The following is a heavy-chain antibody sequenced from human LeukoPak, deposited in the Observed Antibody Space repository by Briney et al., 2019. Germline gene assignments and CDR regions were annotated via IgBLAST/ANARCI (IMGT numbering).Heavy chain of an antibody. Sequence: SETLSLTCAVYGVSFSGYYWSWIRQPPGKGLEWIGEINHSGSTNYNPSLKSRVTISVDTSKNQFSLKLSSVTAADTAVYYCARDSSGWYPYNWFDPWGQGALVIVSS. D-gene: IGHD6-19*01. J-gene: IGHJ5*02. CDR2: INHSGST. V-gene: IGHV4-34*01. CDR3: ARDSSGWYPYNWFDP. CDR1: GVSFSGYY.